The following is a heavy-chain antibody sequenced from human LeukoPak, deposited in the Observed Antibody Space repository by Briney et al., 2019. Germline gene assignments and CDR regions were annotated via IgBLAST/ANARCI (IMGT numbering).Heavy chain of an antibody. J-gene: IGHJ4*02. Sequence: QSGGSLRLSCAASRFTFSSYGMHRVRQAPGKGLEWVAVIWYDGSNKYYADSVKGRFTISRDNSKNTLYLQMHSERAEYTAVYYCSTGSAPSRDFDYWGQGTQVTVSS. V-gene: IGHV3-33*01. CDR3: STGSAPSRDFDY. CDR2: IWYDGSNK. CDR1: RFTFSSYG. D-gene: IGHD1-1*01.